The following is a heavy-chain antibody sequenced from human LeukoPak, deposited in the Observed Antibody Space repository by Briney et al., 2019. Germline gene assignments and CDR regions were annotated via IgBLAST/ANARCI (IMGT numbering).Heavy chain of an antibody. J-gene: IGHJ4*02. V-gene: IGHV4-59*01. CDR3: ATGYSSTWYYFDY. CDR1: GDSISSYY. Sequence: SETLSLTCTVSGDSISSYYWSWIRQPPGKGLEWIGYIYHSGSTNYNPSLKSRVTISVGTSKSQLSLKLSSVTAADTAVYYCATGYSSTWYYFDYWGQGTLVTVSS. CDR2: IYHSGST. D-gene: IGHD6-13*01.